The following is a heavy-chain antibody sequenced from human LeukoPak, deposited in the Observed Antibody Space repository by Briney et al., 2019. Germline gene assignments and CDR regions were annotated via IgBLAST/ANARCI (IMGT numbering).Heavy chain of an antibody. CDR2: IHTSGHT. CDR1: GFSFRDYD. Sequence: PGGSLRLSCAASGFSFRDYDMHWVRQSKGKGLEWVSAIHTSGHTYYPDSAKGRFAISRENPKNSLYLQMNSLRVEDTAVYYCVRGYSYGLYYFDSWGQGPLVTVSS. V-gene: IGHV3-13*01. CDR3: VRGYSYGLYYFDS. D-gene: IGHD5-18*01. J-gene: IGHJ4*02.